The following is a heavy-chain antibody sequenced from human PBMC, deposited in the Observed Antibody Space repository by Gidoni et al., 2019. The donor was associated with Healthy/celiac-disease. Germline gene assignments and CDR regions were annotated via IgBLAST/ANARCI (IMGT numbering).Heavy chain of an antibody. CDR1: GFTFSSYG. CDR2: IWYDGSNK. CDR3: ARDYRQVALDY. J-gene: IGHJ4*02. V-gene: IGHV3-33*01. Sequence: QVQLVESGGGVVQPGRSLRLSCAASGFTFSSYGMHWVRQAPGKGLEWVAVIWYDGSNKYYADSVKGRFTISRDNSKNTLYLQMNSLRAEDTAVYYCARDYRQVALDYWGQGTLVTVSS. D-gene: IGHD3-16*02.